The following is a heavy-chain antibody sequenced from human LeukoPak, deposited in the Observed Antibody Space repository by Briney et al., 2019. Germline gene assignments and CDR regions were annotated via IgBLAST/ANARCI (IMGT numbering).Heavy chain of an antibody. V-gene: IGHV1-46*01. CDR2: INPSGGST. D-gene: IGHD1/OR15-1a*01. J-gene: IGHJ5*02. CDR3: ARAERTTRYWFDP. CDR1: GYTFTSYY. Sequence: ASVKVSCKASGYTFTSYYMHWVRQAPGQGLEWMGIINPSGGSTSYAQKFQGRVTMTRDMSTSTAYMELRSLRSDDTAVYYCARAERTTRYWFDPWGQGTLVTVSS.